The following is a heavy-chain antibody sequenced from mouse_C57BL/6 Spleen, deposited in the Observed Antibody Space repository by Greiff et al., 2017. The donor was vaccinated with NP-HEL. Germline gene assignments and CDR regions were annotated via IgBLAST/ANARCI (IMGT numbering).Heavy chain of an antibody. J-gene: IGHJ3*01. V-gene: IGHV1-52*01. CDR1: GYTFTSYW. Sequence: VQLQQPGAELVRPGSSVKLSCKASGYTFTSYWMHWVKQRPIQGLEWIGNIDPSDSETHYNQKFKDKATLTVDKSSSTAYMQLSSLTSEDSAVYYCARAYDGYPAGFAYWGQGTLVTVSA. CDR2: IDPSDSET. D-gene: IGHD2-3*01. CDR3: ARAYDGYPAGFAY.